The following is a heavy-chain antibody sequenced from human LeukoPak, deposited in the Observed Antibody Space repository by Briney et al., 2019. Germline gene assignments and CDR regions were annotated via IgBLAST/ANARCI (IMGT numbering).Heavy chain of an antibody. D-gene: IGHD3-10*01. CDR2: ISGSGGST. J-gene: IGHJ4*02. V-gene: IGHV3-23*01. CDR3: AKDRYIYNSGEFDY. CDR1: GFTFSSYA. Sequence: PGGPLRLSCAASGFTFSSYAMSWVRQAPGKGLEWVSAISGSGGSTYYADSVKGRITISRDNSKNTLYLQMNSLRAEDTAVYYCAKDRYIYNSGEFDYWGQGTLVTVSS.